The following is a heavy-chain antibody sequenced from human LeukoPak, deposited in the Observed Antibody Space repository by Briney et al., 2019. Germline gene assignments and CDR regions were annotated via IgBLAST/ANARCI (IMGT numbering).Heavy chain of an antibody. J-gene: IGHJ6*02. V-gene: IGHV4-34*01. CDR3: ARADIVVVPAATSPIYYYYGMDV. D-gene: IGHD2-2*01. CDR2: INHSGST. CDR1: XGSFXXXY. Sequence: XSXTXXXXXGSFXXXYWSWIRQXPGKGLEWIGEINHSGSTNYNPSLKSRVTISVDTSKNQFSLKLSSVTAADTAVYYCARADIVVVPAATSPIYYYYGMDVWGQGTTVTVSS.